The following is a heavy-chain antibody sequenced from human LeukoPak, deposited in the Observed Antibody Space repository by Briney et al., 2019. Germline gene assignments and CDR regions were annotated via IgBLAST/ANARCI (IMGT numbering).Heavy chain of an antibody. CDR1: GFTFSSSA. CDR2: ISGSGGST. V-gene: IGHV3-23*01. Sequence: PGGSLRLSCAASGFTFSSSAMNWVRQAPGKGLEWVSTISGSGGSTYFADSVKGRFTISRDNTKNTLNLQMNSLRAEDTVIYYWATIRRVSGFGYWGQGTLVTVSS. CDR3: ATIRRVSGFGY. D-gene: IGHD3-10*01. J-gene: IGHJ4*02.